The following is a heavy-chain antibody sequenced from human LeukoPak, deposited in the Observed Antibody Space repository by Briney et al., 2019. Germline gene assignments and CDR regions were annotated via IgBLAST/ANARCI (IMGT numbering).Heavy chain of an antibody. J-gene: IGHJ4*02. CDR2: FYYGENT. V-gene: IGHV4-39*02. Sequence: SETLSLTCTVSGGSISSSRYYWGWIRQPPGKGLEWIGSFYYGENTYYTSSFKGRVTISGDTSKNLFSLRLTSLTAADTAVYYCARMELRLVNFDYWGQGALVTVSS. D-gene: IGHD1-7*01. CDR1: GGSISSSRYY. CDR3: ARMELRLVNFDY.